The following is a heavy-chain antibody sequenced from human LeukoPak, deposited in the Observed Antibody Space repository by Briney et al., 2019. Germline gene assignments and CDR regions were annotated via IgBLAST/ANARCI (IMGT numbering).Heavy chain of an antibody. V-gene: IGHV3-30*18. CDR3: AKDPYSGSFEYFQH. CDR1: GFTFSSYG. Sequence: GRSLRLSCAASGFTFSSYGMHWVRQAPGKGLGWVAVISHDGSKKYYADSVKGRFTISRDNSKNTLYLQMNSLRDEDTAVYYCAKDPYSGSFEYFQHWGQGTLVTVSS. CDR2: ISHDGSKK. D-gene: IGHD1-26*01. J-gene: IGHJ1*01.